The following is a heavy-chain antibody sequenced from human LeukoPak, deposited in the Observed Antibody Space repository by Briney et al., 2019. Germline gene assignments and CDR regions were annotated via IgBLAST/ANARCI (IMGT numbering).Heavy chain of an antibody. J-gene: IGHJ6*03. D-gene: IGHD6-19*01. V-gene: IGHV4-4*07. CDR3: AREEVEQWLVLPDYYYYMDV. CDR2: IYTSGST. Sequence: PSETLSLTCTVSGGSISSYYWSWIRQPPGKGLEWIGRIYTSGSTNYNPSLKSRVTMSVDTSKNQFSLKLSSVTAADTAVYYCAREEVEQWLVLPDYYYYMDVWGKGTTVTVSS. CDR1: GGSISSYY.